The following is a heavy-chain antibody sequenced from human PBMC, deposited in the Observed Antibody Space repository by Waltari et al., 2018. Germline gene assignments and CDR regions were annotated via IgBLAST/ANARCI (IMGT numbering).Heavy chain of an antibody. CDR2: ISPSSGRA. J-gene: IGHJ4*02. CDR3: AKDRDESEPYCGSDCYWDY. D-gene: IGHD2-21*01. V-gene: IGHV3-23*01. CDR1: GFTFRKYD. Sequence: EVQLLESGGGLGQPGGSLRLSCAASGFTFRKYDMSWVRQVPGQGLEGVSAISPSSGRALYADSVKGRFTISRDNSKNILYLQMNSLKAEDTAIYYCAKDRDESEPYCGSDCYWDYWGQGTLVTVSS.